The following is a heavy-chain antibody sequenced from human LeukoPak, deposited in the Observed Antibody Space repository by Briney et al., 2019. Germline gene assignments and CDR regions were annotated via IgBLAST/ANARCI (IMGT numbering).Heavy chain of an antibody. CDR2: IYTSGTT. V-gene: IGHV4-4*07. CDR1: GGSISSYY. CDR3: ARSDFWSGYPHFDY. D-gene: IGHD3-3*01. J-gene: IGHJ4*02. Sequence: ATLSLTCTVSGGSISSYYWSWIRQPAGKGLEWIGRIYTSGTTNYNPSLKSRVTMSVDTSKNQFSLKLSSVTAADTAVYYCARSDFWSGYPHFDYWGQGTLVTVSS.